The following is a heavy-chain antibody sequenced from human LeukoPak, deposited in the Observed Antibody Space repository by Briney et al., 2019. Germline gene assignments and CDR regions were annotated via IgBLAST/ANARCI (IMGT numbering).Heavy chain of an antibody. V-gene: IGHV1-69*04. CDR1: GGTLSSYA. CDR3: ARDNYYDSSGFPMDV. J-gene: IGHJ6*02. D-gene: IGHD3-22*01. CDR2: IIPIFGIA. Sequence: SVKVSCKASGGTLSSYAISWVRQAPGQGLEWMGRIIPIFGIANYAQKFQGRVTITADKSTSTAYMELSSLRSEDTAVYYCARDNYYDSSGFPMDVWGQGTTVTVSS.